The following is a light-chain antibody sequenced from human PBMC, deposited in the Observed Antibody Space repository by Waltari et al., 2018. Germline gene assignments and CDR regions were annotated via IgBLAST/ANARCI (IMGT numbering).Light chain of an antibody. J-gene: IGLJ1*01. CDR1: STDLASYNL. Sequence: QSALSQPASVSGSPGQSLTITCTGASTDLASYNLVAWYQHHPNRAPKLIIYEATKRPSGISHRFAGAKSGATASLGISGLQGDDEADYYCCSYTGSSTSYGCGGGTKVTVL. CDR3: CSYTGSSTSYG. CDR2: EAT. V-gene: IGLV2-23*01.